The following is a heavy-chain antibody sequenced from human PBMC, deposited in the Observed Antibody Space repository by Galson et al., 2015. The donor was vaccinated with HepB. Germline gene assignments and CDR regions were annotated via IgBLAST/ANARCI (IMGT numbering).Heavy chain of an antibody. CDR3: AHLVVPAAMQSWFDP. CDR2: ISYDGSNK. V-gene: IGHV3-30*04. D-gene: IGHD2-2*01. CDR1: GFTFSSYA. J-gene: IGHJ5*02. Sequence: SLRLSCAASGFTFSSYAMHWVRQAPGKGLEWVAVISYDGSNKYYADSVKGRFTISRDNSKNTLYLQMNSLRAEDTAVYYCAHLVVPAAMQSWFDPWGQGTLVTVSS.